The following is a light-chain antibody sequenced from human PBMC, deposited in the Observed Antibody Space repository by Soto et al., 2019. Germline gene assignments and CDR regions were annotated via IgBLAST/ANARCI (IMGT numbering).Light chain of an antibody. CDR1: SSDVGGYNY. J-gene: IGLJ1*01. V-gene: IGLV2-11*01. Sequence: QSALTQPRSVSGSPGQSVTISCTGTSSDVGGYNYVSWYQQYLGKAPKVMIYDVSKRPSGVPDRFSGSKSGNTASLTISGLQAEDEADYYCCSYAASNTFVFGTGTKLTVL. CDR2: DVS. CDR3: CSYAASNTFV.